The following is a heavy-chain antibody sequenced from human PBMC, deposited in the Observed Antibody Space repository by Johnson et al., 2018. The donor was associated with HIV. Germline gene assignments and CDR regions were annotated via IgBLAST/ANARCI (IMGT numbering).Heavy chain of an antibody. Sequence: HVQLVESGGGLVQPGRSLRLSCAASGFTFSSYAMHWVRQAPGKGLQWVAVMSFDETNSYDSDSVDVKGRFTISRDNSKNKLYLQMNSLRTEDTAVYYCARAGVVDSYGSWKAFDIWGQGTLVTVSS. J-gene: IGHJ3*02. CDR2: MSFDETNS. V-gene: IGHV3-30-3*01. CDR1: GFTFSSYA. D-gene: IGHD3-10*01. CDR3: ARAGVVDSYGSWKAFDI.